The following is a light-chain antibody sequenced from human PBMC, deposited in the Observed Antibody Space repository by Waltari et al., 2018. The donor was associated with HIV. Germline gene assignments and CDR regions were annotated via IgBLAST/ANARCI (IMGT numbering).Light chain of an antibody. V-gene: IGKV1-39*01. CDR1: SY. CDR2: AAS. Sequence: SYLNWYLHKPGTAPRLLIFAASSLQGGVPSRFSGGGSGTDFFLTIDTLQREDFAIYYCQQGYNSPATFGQGTKVEMK. J-gene: IGKJ2*01. CDR3: QQGYNSPAT.